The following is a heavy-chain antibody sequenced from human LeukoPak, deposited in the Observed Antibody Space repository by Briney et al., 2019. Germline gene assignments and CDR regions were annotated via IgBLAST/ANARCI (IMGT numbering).Heavy chain of an antibody. Sequence: GGSLRLSCAASGFTFSSYGMHWVRQAPGKGLEWVAVIWYDGSNKYYADSVKGRFTISRDNSKNTLYLQMNSLRAEDTAVYYCARTYSSSWGDYFDYWGQGTLVTVSS. CDR1: GFTFSSYG. J-gene: IGHJ4*02. V-gene: IGHV3-33*01. D-gene: IGHD6-13*01. CDR3: ARTYSSSWGDYFDY. CDR2: IWYDGSNK.